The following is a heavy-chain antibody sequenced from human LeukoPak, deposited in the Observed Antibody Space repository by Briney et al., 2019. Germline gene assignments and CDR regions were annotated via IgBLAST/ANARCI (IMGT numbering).Heavy chain of an antibody. J-gene: IGHJ6*04. CDR3: VKDEDYYDILTGYYYYYYYGMDV. V-gene: IGHV3-64D*06. D-gene: IGHD3-9*01. Sequence: GGSLRLSCSASGFTFSSYAMHWVRQAPGKGLEYVSAISSNGGSTYYADSVKGRFTISRDNSKNTLYLQMSSLRAEDTAVCYCVKDEDYYDILTGYYYYYYYGMDVWGKGTTVTVSS. CDR2: ISSNGGST. CDR1: GFTFSSYA.